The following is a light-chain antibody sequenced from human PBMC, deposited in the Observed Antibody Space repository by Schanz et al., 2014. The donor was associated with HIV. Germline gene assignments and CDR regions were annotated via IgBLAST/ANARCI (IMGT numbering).Light chain of an antibody. V-gene: IGKV3-20*01. CDR3: QQYGSSPLT. Sequence: EIVLTQSPGTLSLSPGERATLSCRASQTVSSNSLGWYQQKRGQVPRLLIYGASSRATGIPDRFSGSGSGTDFTLTISRLEPEDFAVYYCQQYGSSPLTFGGGTKVEIK. J-gene: IGKJ4*01. CDR1: QTVSSNS. CDR2: GAS.